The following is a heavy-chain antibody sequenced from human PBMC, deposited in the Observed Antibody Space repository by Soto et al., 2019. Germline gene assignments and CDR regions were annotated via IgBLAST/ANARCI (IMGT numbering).Heavy chain of an antibody. CDR2: ISSTPSFI. J-gene: IGHJ6*02. Sequence: EVQLVESGGGLVKPGGSLRLSCAASGFTFSSYSMNWVRQAPGKGLEWVSYISSTPSFIYYADSVKGRFTISRDNAKNSLCLQMNSLRAEDTAVYYCARDRGCSGGSCYSKGMDVWGQGTTVTVSS. V-gene: IGHV3-21*01. CDR1: GFTFSSYS. D-gene: IGHD2-15*01. CDR3: ARDRGCSGGSCYSKGMDV.